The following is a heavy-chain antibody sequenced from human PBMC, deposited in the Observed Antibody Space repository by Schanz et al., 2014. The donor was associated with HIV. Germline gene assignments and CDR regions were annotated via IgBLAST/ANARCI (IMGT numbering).Heavy chain of an antibody. V-gene: IGHV3-15*01. CDR2: ITRANEGGTT. CDR1: GFTFSTTW. J-gene: IGHJ4*02. CDR3: ATIGRIVDSKFFDY. D-gene: IGHD1-26*01. Sequence: EVQLVESGGGLVKPGESLRLSCATSGFTFSTTWMSWVRQTPGKGLEHICHITRANEGGTTHYAAPVEGRFTISRDDSKNTLFLEMNTLKTEDTGIYYCATIGRIVDSKFFDYWGQGTLVTVSS.